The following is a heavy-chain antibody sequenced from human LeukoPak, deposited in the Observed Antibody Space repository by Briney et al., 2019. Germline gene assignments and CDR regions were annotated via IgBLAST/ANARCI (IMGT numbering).Heavy chain of an antibody. CDR2: IIPIFGTA. Sequence: GASVKVSCKASGGTFSSYAISWVRQAPGQGLEWMGGIIPIFGTANYAQKFQGRVTITADKSTSTAYMELSSLRSEDTAVYYCARVTISSWERHSGYFDYWGQGTLVTVSS. D-gene: IGHD1-26*01. V-gene: IGHV1-69*06. CDR3: ARVTISSWERHSGYFDY. CDR1: GGTFSSYA. J-gene: IGHJ4*02.